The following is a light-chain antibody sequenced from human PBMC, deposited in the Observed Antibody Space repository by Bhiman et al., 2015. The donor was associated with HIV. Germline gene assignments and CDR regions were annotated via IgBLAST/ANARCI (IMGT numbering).Light chain of an antibody. Sequence: SYELTQPLLVSVSPGQTASITCSGDKLGDKYACWYQQKPGQSPVLVIYQDNKRPSGIPERFSGSNSGNTATLTISGTQAMDEADYYCQAWDSITVVFGGGTKLTVL. CDR2: QDN. CDR1: KLGDKY. CDR3: QAWDSITVV. V-gene: IGLV3-1*01. J-gene: IGLJ2*01.